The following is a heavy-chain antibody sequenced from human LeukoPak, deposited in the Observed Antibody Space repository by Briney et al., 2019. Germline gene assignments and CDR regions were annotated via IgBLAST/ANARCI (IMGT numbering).Heavy chain of an antibody. CDR3: SRSVIGGFISPNYYMDV. CDR2: IRSKAYGGTT. CDR1: GFTFGEYS. D-gene: IGHD3-22*01. Sequence: PGGSLRLSCTASGFTFGEYSMSWVRQAPGKGLEWVGFIRSKAYGGTTEYAASVKGRFTISRDDSKSIAYLQLNSLRTEDTAVYYCSRSVIGGFISPNYYMDVWGKGTTVTVSS. J-gene: IGHJ6*03. V-gene: IGHV3-49*04.